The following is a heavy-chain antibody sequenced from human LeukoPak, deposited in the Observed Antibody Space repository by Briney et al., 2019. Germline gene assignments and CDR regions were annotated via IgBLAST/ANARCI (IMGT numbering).Heavy chain of an antibody. J-gene: IGHJ4*02. Sequence: SVKVSCKASGGTFSSYAISWVRQAPGQGLEWMGRIIPILGIAHYAQKFQGRVTITADKSTSTAYMELSSLRSEDTAVYYCARDDYGGSHFDYWGQGTLVTVSS. D-gene: IGHD4-23*01. CDR1: GGTFSSYA. V-gene: IGHV1-69*04. CDR3: ARDDYGGSHFDY. CDR2: IIPILGIA.